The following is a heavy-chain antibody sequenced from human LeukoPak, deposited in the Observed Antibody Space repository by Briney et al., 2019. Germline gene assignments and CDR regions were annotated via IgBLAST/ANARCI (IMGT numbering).Heavy chain of an antibody. Sequence: GWSVRLSCAASGITFGSYWRTWVRQAPGKGLECVANINPDGSGKHYVDSVEGRFTISRDNAKNSLYLEMNSLRAEDTAAYYCARGRMAVAGSYEYWGQGTLVTVSS. D-gene: IGHD6-19*01. CDR1: GITFGSYW. CDR3: ARGRMAVAGSYEY. J-gene: IGHJ4*02. V-gene: IGHV3-7*05. CDR2: INPDGSGK.